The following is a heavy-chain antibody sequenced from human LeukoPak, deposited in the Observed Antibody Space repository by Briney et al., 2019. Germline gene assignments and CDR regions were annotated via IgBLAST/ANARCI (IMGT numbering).Heavy chain of an antibody. CDR1: GFTFSTYG. CDR3: AKAGSSSWDAFDY. D-gene: IGHD6-13*01. Sequence: PGGSLRLSCAASGFTFSTYGMHWVRQAPGKGLGWVAFIRYDGSNKYYGDSVKGRFTISRDNSKNTLYLQMNSLRAEDTAVYYCAKAGSSSWDAFDYWGQGTLVTVSS. CDR2: IRYDGSNK. J-gene: IGHJ4*02. V-gene: IGHV3-30*02.